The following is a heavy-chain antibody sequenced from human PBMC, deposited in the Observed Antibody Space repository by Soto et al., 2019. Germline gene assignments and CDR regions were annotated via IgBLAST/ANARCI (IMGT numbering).Heavy chain of an antibody. CDR3: AREGMYYYGSGSPSTWIDY. V-gene: IGHV1-18*01. CDR2: ISAYNGNT. J-gene: IGHJ4*02. D-gene: IGHD3-10*01. Sequence: ASVKVSCKASGYTFTSYGISWVRQAPGQGLEWMGWISAYNGNTNYAQKLQGRVTMTTDTSTSTAYMEMRSLRSDDTAVYYCAREGMYYYGSGSPSTWIDYWGQGTLVTVSS. CDR1: GYTFTSYG.